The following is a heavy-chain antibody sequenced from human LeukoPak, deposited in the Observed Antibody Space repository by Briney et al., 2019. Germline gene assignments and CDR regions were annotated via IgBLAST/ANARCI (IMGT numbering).Heavy chain of an antibody. Sequence: PSETLSLTCAVYGGSFSGYYWSWIRQPPGKGLEWIGEINHSGSTNYNPSLKSRVTISVDTSKNQFSLKLSSVTAADTAVYYCARDRDTTLVTLWFDPWGQGTLVTVSS. D-gene: IGHD4-23*01. CDR1: GGSFSGYY. V-gene: IGHV4-34*01. J-gene: IGHJ5*02. CDR2: INHSGST. CDR3: ARDRDTTLVTLWFDP.